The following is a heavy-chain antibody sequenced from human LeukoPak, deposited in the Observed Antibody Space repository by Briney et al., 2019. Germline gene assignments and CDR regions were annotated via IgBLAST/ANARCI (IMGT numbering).Heavy chain of an antibody. CDR1: GYTFTSYG. Sequence: ASVSVSFKASGYTFTSYGISWVRQAPGQGLEWMGWISAYNGNTNYAQKLQGRVTMTTDTSTSTAYMELRSLRSDDTAVYYCARDNCSGGSCYYYYGMDVWGQGTTVTVSS. J-gene: IGHJ6*02. D-gene: IGHD2-15*01. V-gene: IGHV1-18*01. CDR2: ISAYNGNT. CDR3: ARDNCSGGSCYYYYGMDV.